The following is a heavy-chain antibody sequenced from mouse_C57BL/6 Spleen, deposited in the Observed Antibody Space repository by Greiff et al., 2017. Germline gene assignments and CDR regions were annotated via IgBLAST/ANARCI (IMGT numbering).Heavy chain of an antibody. CDR2: ISYDGSN. CDR1: GYSITSGYY. V-gene: IGHV3-6*01. CDR3: ARGGGYYGSSLAY. Sequence: EVKVEESGPGLVKPSQSLSLTCSVTGYSITSGYYWNWIRQFPGNKLEWMGYISYDGSNNYNPSLKNRISITRYTSKNQFFLKLNSVTTEDTATYYCARGGGYYGSSLAYWGQGTLVTVSA. D-gene: IGHD1-1*01. J-gene: IGHJ3*01.